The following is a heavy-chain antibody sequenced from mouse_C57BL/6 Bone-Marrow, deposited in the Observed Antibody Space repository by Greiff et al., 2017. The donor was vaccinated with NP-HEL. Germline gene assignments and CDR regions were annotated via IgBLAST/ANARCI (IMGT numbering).Heavy chain of an antibody. Sequence: EVKLMESGGGLVQPGGSLKLSCAASGFTFSDYYMYWVRQTPEKRLEWVAYISNGGGSTYYPDTVKGRFTISRDNAKNTLYLQMSRLKSEDTAMYYCARRYDGYYWFAYWGQGTLVTVSA. D-gene: IGHD2-3*01. CDR3: ARRYDGYYWFAY. J-gene: IGHJ3*01. CDR2: ISNGGGST. V-gene: IGHV5-12*01. CDR1: GFTFSDYY.